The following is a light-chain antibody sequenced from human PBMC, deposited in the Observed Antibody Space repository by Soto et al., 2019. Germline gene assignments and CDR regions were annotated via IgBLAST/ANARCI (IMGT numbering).Light chain of an antibody. V-gene: IGKV1-17*01. CDR1: QGIRND. CDR3: QQYYSFPRT. CDR2: AAS. Sequence: DIQMTQSPSSLSASVGDRVAITCRASQGIRNDLGWYQQKPGKAPKLLIYAASTLQSGVPSRFSGSGSGTDFTLTISCLQSEDFATYYCQQYYSFPRTFGQGTKVDIK. J-gene: IGKJ1*01.